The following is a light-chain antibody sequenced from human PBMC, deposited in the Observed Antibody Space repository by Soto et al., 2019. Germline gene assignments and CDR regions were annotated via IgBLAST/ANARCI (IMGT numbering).Light chain of an antibody. Sequence: DLVMTQSPLSLLVTPGEPASISCRSSQSLLHGTGYNYLDWYLQKPGQSPQLLIQLGSMRASGVPARFSGSGSGPDFTLKISRVEAEDVGVYYCMHVLQTPVTFGPGTKVEI. J-gene: IGKJ3*01. CDR3: MHVLQTPVT. CDR2: LGS. V-gene: IGKV2-28*01. CDR1: QSLLHGTGYNY.